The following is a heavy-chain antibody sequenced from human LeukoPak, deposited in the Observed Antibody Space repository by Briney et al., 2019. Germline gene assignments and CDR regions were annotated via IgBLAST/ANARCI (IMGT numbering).Heavy chain of an antibody. J-gene: IGHJ5*02. Sequence: SETLSLTCTVSGGSISGGGYYWSWIRQHPGKGLEWIGYIYYSGSTYYNPSLKSRVTISVDTSKNQFSLKLSSVTAADTAVYYCARTREVTAIPNWFDPWGQGTLVTVSS. CDR1: GGSISGGGYY. D-gene: IGHD2-21*02. V-gene: IGHV4-31*03. CDR3: ARTREVTAIPNWFDP. CDR2: IYYSGST.